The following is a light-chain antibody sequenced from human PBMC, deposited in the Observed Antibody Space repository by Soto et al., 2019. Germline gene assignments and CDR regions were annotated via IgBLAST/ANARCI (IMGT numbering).Light chain of an antibody. J-gene: IGKJ2*01. Sequence: EIVLTQSPGTLSLSPGERATLSCRASQSVSSSYLAWYQHKPGQAPRLLMYGASSRATGIPDRFSGSGSGTDFTLTISRLEPEDFAVYYCQQYGSSPHTFGQGTKLEIQ. CDR1: QSVSSSY. CDR2: GAS. CDR3: QQYGSSPHT. V-gene: IGKV3-20*01.